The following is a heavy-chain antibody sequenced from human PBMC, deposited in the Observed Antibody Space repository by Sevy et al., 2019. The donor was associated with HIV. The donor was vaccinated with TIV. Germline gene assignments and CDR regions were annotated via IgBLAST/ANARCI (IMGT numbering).Heavy chain of an antibody. D-gene: IGHD1-1*01. J-gene: IGHJ3*02. Sequence: GGSLRLSCAASGFTFSRYDMHWVRQPIGKGLEWVAGISFAGDTYYRGSVKGRSIITRENAKKPLHLLMNSLRAGDTAVYFCARENAGYKGVFDIWGQGTVVTVSS. CDR2: ISFAGDT. CDR1: GFTFSRYD. CDR3: ARENAGYKGVFDI. V-gene: IGHV3-13*01.